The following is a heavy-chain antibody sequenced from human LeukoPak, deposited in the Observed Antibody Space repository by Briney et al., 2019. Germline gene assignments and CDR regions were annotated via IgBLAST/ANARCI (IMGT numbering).Heavy chain of an antibody. CDR2: INHSGST. Sequence: SETLSLTCAVYGGSFSGYYWSWIRQPPGKGLGWIGEINHSGSTYYNPSLKSRVTISVDTSKNQFSLKLSSVTAADTAVYYCARSRDGYNYDFVGVWDYWGQGTLVTVSS. CDR3: ARSRDGYNYDFVGVWDY. CDR1: GGSFSGYY. J-gene: IGHJ4*02. V-gene: IGHV4-34*01. D-gene: IGHD5-24*01.